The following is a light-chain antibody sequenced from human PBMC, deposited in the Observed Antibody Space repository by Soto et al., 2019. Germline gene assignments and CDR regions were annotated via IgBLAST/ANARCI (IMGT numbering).Light chain of an antibody. CDR3: QQYNDWPPA. CDR1: QSVSSK. CDR2: GAS. J-gene: IGKJ4*01. Sequence: ETVITQSPATLSLSPGERATLSCRASQSVSSKLAWYQQKPGQAPRFLIYGASTRATGIPARFSGSGSGTEFTLTIDSLESEDFAVYYCQQYNDWPPAFGGGTKVDI. V-gene: IGKV3-15*01.